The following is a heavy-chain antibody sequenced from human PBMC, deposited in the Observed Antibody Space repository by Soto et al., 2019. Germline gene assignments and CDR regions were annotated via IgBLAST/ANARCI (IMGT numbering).Heavy chain of an antibody. D-gene: IGHD3-10*01. CDR3: ASIWFGALAYYYYGMDV. V-gene: IGHV1-69*12. CDR2: IIPIFGTA. J-gene: IGHJ6*02. CDR1: GGTFSSYA. Sequence: QVQLVQSGAEVKKPGSSVKVSCKASGGTFSSYAISWVRQAPGQGLEWMGGIIPIFGTANYAQKFQGRVTITEDESTSTAYMELSSLRSEDTAVYYCASIWFGALAYYYYGMDVWGQGTTVTVSS.